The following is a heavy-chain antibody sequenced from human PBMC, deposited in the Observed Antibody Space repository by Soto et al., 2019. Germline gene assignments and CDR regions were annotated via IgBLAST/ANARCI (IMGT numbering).Heavy chain of an antibody. J-gene: IGHJ4*02. Sequence: QVQLVESGGGVVQPGRSLRLSCAASGFTFSSYAMHWVRQAPGKGLEWVAVISYDGSNKYYADSVKGRFTISRDNSKHTLYLQMNSLRAEDTAVYYCARKALRDGYNYALGPLDYWGEGTLVTVSS. CDR3: ARKALRDGYNYALGPLDY. CDR2: ISYDGSNK. V-gene: IGHV3-30-3*01. CDR1: GFTFSSYA. D-gene: IGHD5-12*01.